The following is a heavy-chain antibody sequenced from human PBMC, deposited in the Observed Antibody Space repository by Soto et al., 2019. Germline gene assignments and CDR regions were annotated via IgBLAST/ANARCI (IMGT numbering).Heavy chain of an antibody. Sequence: PGGSLRLSCVASGFTFSNYAMSWVRQAPGRGLEWVSGISASGDTYYADSVKGRFTISRDNSKNTLYLQMNSLRAEDTAVHYCAKDLDRSSFSLCYFDYWGQGALVTVSS. CDR1: GFTFSNYA. J-gene: IGHJ4*02. CDR2: ISASGDT. CDR3: AKDLDRSSFSLCYFDY. V-gene: IGHV3-23*01. D-gene: IGHD6-6*01.